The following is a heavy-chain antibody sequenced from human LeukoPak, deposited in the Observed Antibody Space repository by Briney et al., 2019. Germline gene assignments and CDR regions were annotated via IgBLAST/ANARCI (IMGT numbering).Heavy chain of an antibody. CDR1: GFTFSDYY. Sequence: GSLRLSCAASGFTFSDYYMSWIRQAPGKGLEWIGSIYYSGSTYYSPSLKSRVTISVDTSKNQFSLKLSSVTAADTAVYYCARPNIRYCSGGACSNDGSDYWGQGTLVTASS. CDR3: ARPNIRYCSGGACSNDGSDY. D-gene: IGHD2-15*01. V-gene: IGHV4-38-2*01. CDR2: IYYSGST. J-gene: IGHJ4*02.